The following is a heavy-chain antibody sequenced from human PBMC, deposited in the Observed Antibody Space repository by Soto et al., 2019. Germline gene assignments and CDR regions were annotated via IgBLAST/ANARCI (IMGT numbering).Heavy chain of an antibody. V-gene: IGHV1-3*01. D-gene: IGHD2-8*01. CDR2: IDAVNGNT. Sequence: ASVKVSCKASGYAFVTYAMHWVRQGPGQRLEWVGWIDAVNGNTAYSQNYQDRVTITTDTPASTVYMELSSLTFEDTAVYYCASFLMGSTTLDYWGQGTLVTVSS. CDR1: GYAFVTYA. J-gene: IGHJ4*02. CDR3: ASFLMGSTTLDY.